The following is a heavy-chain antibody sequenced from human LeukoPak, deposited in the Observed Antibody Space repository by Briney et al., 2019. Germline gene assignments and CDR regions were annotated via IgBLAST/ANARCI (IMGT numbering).Heavy chain of an antibody. CDR2: IYYSGST. D-gene: IGHD4-17*01. CDR1: GGSISSGDYY. V-gene: IGHV4-30-4*01. Sequence: SETLSLTCTVSGGSISSGDYYWSWIRQPPGKGLEWIGYIYYSGSTYYNPSLKSRVTISVDTSKNQFSLKLSSVTAADTAVYYCARGVMTTVTRAIDYWGQGTLVTVSS. CDR3: ARGVMTTVTRAIDY. J-gene: IGHJ4*02.